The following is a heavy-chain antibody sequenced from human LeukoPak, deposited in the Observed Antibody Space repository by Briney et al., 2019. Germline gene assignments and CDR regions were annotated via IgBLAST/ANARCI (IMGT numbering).Heavy chain of an antibody. V-gene: IGHV4-39*07. D-gene: IGHD3-10*01. Sequence: TSETLSLTCTVSGGSISSSSYYWGWIRQPPGKGLEWIGSIYYSGSIYHNPSLKSRVTISVDTSKNQFSLKLSSVTAADTAVYYCVRVSYSYGSGSSLAVDFWGQGTLVTVSS. J-gene: IGHJ4*02. CDR1: GGSISSSSYY. CDR2: IYYSGSI. CDR3: VRVSYSYGSGSSLAVDF.